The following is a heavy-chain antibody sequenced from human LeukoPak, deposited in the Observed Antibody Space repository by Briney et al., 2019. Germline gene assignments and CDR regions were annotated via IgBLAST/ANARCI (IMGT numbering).Heavy chain of an antibody. CDR3: AGGGYTGYDSPYVFDY. J-gene: IGHJ4*02. Sequence: PSETLSLSCTVSGGSISSYYWSWIRQPPGKGLEWIGNIYYSGSTNYNPSLTSRLTISVDKSKNQFSLKLSSVTAADTAVYYCAGGGYTGYDSPYVFDYWGQGTLVTASS. V-gene: IGHV4-59*01. CDR2: IYYSGST. CDR1: GGSISSYY. D-gene: IGHD5-12*01.